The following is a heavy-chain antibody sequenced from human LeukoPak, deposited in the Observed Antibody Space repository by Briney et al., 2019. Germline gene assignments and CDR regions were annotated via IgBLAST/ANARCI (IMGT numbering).Heavy chain of an antibody. CDR2: MNPINANNDDI. V-gene: IGHV1-2*02. D-gene: IGHD6-13*01. CDR3: ARGGYSSSLYDY. Sequence: ASVRVSCTTSGYTFTAYYMHWVRRAPGQGLERMGWMNPINANNDDIPDAQKFRGRVTMTRDTSISTAYVELSSRRADDTAVYYCARGGYSSSLYDYGGEGTLVTVSS. J-gene: IGHJ4*02. CDR1: GYTFTAYY.